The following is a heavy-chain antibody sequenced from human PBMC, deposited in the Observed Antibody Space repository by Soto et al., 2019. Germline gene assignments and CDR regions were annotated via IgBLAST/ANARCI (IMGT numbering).Heavy chain of an antibody. Sequence: EVQLVESGGGLIQPGGSLRLSCAASGFTVSSNYMSWVRQAPGKGLEWVSVIYSGRSTYYADSVKGRFTISRDNSKNTLYLQMNSLRAEDTAMYYGAGDRGGTYPGYGMDVGGQGTTVTVSS. CDR2: IYSGRST. CDR1: GFTVSSNY. J-gene: IGHJ6*02. CDR3: AGDRGGTYPGYGMDV. V-gene: IGHV3-53*01. D-gene: IGHD1-26*01.